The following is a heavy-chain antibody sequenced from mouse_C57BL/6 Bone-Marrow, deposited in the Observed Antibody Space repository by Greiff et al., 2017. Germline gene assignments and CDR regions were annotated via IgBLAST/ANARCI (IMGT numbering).Heavy chain of an antibody. CDR3: ARERSMGVDY. J-gene: IGHJ2*01. D-gene: IGHD4-1*01. CDR1: GFTFSSYA. CDR2: ISDGGSYT. V-gene: IGHV5-4*01. Sequence: EVMLVESGGGLVKPGGSLKLSCAASGFTFSSYAMSWVRQTPEKRLEWVATISDGGSYTYYPDNVKGRFTISRDNAKNNLYLQMSHLKSEDTAMYYCARERSMGVDYWGQGTTLTVSS.